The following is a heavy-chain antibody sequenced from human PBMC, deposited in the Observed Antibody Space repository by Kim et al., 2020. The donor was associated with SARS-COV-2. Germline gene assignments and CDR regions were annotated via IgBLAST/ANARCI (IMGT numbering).Heavy chain of an antibody. V-gene: IGHV3-15*01. Sequence: GGSLRLSCAASGFTFSNAWMSWVRQAPGKGLEWVGRIKSKTDGGTTDYAAPVKGRFTISRDDSKNTLYLQMNSLKTEDTAVYYCTTGITMVRGVIAYYFAYWCQGTRVTVSS. J-gene: IGHJ4*02. CDR1: GFTFSNAW. D-gene: IGHD3-10*01. CDR3: TTGITMVRGVIAYYFAY. CDR2: IKSKTDGGTT.